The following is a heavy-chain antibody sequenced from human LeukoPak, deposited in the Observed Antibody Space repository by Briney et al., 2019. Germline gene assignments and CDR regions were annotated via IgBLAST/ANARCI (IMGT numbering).Heavy chain of an antibody. CDR2: IYYGGST. D-gene: IGHD4-23*01. CDR3: AGSVHDYGGTHDAFDI. V-gene: IGHV4-31*03. Sequence: SETLSLTCTVSGGSISSGGYYWSWIRQHPGKGLEWIGYIYYGGSTYYNPSLKSRVTISVDTSKNQFSLKLSSVTAADTAVYYCAGSVHDYGGTHDAFDIWGQGTMVTVSS. CDR1: GGSISSGGYY. J-gene: IGHJ3*02.